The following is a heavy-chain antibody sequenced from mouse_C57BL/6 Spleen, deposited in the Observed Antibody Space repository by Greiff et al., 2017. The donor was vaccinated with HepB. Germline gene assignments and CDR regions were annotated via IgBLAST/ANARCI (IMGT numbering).Heavy chain of an antibody. D-gene: IGHD1-1*01. Sequence: EVMLVESGGGLVQPGGSMKLSCVASGFTFSNYWMNWVRQSPEKGLEWVAQIRLKSDNYATHYAESVKGRFTISRDDSKSSVYLQMNNLRAEDTGIYYCTIYGSSPFAYWGQGTLVTVSA. V-gene: IGHV6-3*01. J-gene: IGHJ3*01. CDR1: GFTFSNYW. CDR3: TIYGSSPFAY. CDR2: IRLKSDNYAT.